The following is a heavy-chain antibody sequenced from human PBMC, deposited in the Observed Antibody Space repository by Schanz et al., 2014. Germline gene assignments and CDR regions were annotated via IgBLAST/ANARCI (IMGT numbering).Heavy chain of an antibody. CDR2: ISGGGGTT. CDR1: GLIFSNYV. J-gene: IGHJ2*01. V-gene: IGHV3-23*01. Sequence: EVQLLESGGGLVQPGGSLKLSCAASGLIFSNYVMSWVRQAPGKGLEWVSAISGGGGTTYYTDSVKGRFTISRDNSKNTLYLQMNSLRAEDTAVYYCAKDAPYPFDLWGRGTLITVSS. CDR3: AKDAPYPFDL.